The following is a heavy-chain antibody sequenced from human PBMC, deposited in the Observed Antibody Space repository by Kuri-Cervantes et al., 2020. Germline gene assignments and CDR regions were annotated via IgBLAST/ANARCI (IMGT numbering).Heavy chain of an antibody. J-gene: IGHJ4*02. D-gene: IGHD5-24*01. CDR3: AREDRWGSTLDY. Sequence: ESLKISCAVYGGSFSGYYWSWIRQPPGKGLEWIGEINHSGSTNYNPSLKTLVTMSVDTSKNQLSLKLSSVTAADTAVYYCAREDRWGSTLDYWGQGTLVTVSS. CDR1: GGSFSGYY. CDR2: INHSGST. V-gene: IGHV4-34*01.